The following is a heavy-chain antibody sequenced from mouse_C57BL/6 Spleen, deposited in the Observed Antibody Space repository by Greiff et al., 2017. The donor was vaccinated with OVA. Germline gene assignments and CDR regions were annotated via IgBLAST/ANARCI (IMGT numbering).Heavy chain of an antibody. CDR1: GYTFTSYW. J-gene: IGHJ2*01. D-gene: IGHD1-1*01. Sequence: QVQLQQPGAELVMPGASVKLSCKASGYTFTSYWMHWVKQRPGQGLEWIGEIDPSDSYTNYNQKFKGKSTLTVDKSSSTAYMQLSSLTSEDSAVYYCARETTVVARDFDYWGQGTTLTVSS. CDR2: IDPSDSYT. CDR3: ARETTVVARDFDY. V-gene: IGHV1-69*01.